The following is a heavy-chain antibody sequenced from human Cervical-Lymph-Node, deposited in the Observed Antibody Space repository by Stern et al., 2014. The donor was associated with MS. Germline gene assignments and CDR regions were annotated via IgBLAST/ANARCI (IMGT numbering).Heavy chain of an antibody. J-gene: IGHJ4*02. V-gene: IGHV1-69*01. Sequence: QVQLVQSGAEVKKPGSSVKVSCKSSGDTFSSDAISWVRQAPGQGLEWMGGIIPMTEIANYAQKFQGRVTITADESTRTAYMDLSGLRSDDTAVYYCARGGSSWYSDYWGQGTLVTVSS. CDR2: IIPMTEIA. CDR3: ARGGSSWYSDY. CDR1: GDTFSSDA. D-gene: IGHD6-13*01.